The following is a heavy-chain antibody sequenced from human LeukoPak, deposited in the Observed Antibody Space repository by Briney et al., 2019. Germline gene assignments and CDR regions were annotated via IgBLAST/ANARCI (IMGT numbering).Heavy chain of an antibody. V-gene: IGHV3-21*01. CDR2: IRSSIIYI. CDR3: ARDQSYYGSGSPRSPYYGMDV. Sequence: GALRLSCAASGFTFSSYSMNWVRQAPGKGLEWAPSIRSSIIYIYYADSVKGRFNISRDNAKNSLYLQMNSLRAEDTAVYYCARDQSYYGSGSPRSPYYGMDVWGQGTTVSVSS. CDR1: GFTFSSYS. J-gene: IGHJ6*02. D-gene: IGHD3-10*01.